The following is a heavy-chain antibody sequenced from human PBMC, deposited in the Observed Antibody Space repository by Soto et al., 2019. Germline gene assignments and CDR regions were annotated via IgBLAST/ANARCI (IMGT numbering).Heavy chain of an antibody. CDR2: IKQDGSEK. V-gene: IGHV3-7*01. CDR1: GFTFSSYW. D-gene: IGHD6-19*01. Sequence: EVQLVETGGGLVQPGGSLRLSCAASGFTFSSYWMSWVRQAPWKGLEWVANIKQDGSEKYYVESVKGRFTISRDNAKNSLYLQMNSRRAEDTAVYYCARAHTSGWYVSNWGQGTLVTVSS. J-gene: IGHJ4*02. CDR3: ARAHTSGWYVSN.